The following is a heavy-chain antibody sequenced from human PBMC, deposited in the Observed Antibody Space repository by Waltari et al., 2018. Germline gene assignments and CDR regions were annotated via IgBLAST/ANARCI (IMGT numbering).Heavy chain of an antibody. CDR1: GFSLGSFG. J-gene: IGHJ6*02. D-gene: IGHD3-16*01. Sequence: QVQLVESGGRLVQPGMSLRLSCVASGFSLGSFGMHWARQAPGKGLEWVAVSWSDDTRRFDGQSVKCRFTSSRDNSKNTLFLEMSSVRAEDTAVDYCARDLAYGLDVWGQGTPVTVSS. V-gene: IGHV3-33*01. CDR2: SWSDDTRR. CDR3: ARDLAYGLDV.